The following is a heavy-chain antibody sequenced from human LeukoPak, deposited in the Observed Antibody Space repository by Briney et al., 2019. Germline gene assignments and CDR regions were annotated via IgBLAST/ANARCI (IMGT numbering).Heavy chain of an antibody. V-gene: IGHV6-1*01. CDR3: ATRVSGRFVTLNWNEEDF. Sequence: SQTLSLTCAISGDSVSSNSAAWNWIRQSPSRGLEWLGRAYYRSKWYNDYAVSVKSRITINPDTSENHFSLQLNSVTPEDTAVYYCATRVSGRFVTLNWNEEDFWGQGTLVTVSS. CDR1: GDSVSSNSAA. D-gene: IGHD1-1*01. J-gene: IGHJ4*02. CDR2: AYYRSKWYN.